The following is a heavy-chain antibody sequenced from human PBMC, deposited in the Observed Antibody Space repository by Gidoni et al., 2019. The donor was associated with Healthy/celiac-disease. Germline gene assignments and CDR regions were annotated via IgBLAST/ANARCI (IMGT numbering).Heavy chain of an antibody. CDR3: ARGVSSGWHYLAPSFDY. Sequence: QVQLQQWGAGLLKPSETLSLTCAVYGGSFSGYYWSWIRPPPGKGLEWIGEINHSGSTNYNPSLKSRVTISVDTSKNQFSLKLSSVTAADTAVYYCARGVSSGWHYLAPSFDYWGQGTLVTVSS. D-gene: IGHD6-19*01. CDR1: GGSFSGYY. V-gene: IGHV4-34*01. CDR2: INHSGST. J-gene: IGHJ4*02.